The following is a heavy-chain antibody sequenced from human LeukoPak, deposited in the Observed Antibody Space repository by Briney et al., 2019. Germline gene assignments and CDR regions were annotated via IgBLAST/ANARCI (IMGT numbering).Heavy chain of an antibody. D-gene: IGHD3-9*01. Sequence: PGGSLRLSCAASGFTFSSYWMHWVRQAPGKGLVWVSRINSDGSSTSYADSVKGRFTISRDNAKNTQYLQMNSLRAEDTAVYYCARAYDILSVLDPWGQGTLVTVSS. V-gene: IGHV3-74*01. CDR1: GFTFSSYW. J-gene: IGHJ5*02. CDR3: ARAYDILSVLDP. CDR2: INSDGSST.